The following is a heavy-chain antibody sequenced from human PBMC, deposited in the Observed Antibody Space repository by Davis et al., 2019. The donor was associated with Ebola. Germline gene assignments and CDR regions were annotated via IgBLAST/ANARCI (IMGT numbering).Heavy chain of an antibody. CDR1: GASLSSNYY. V-gene: IGHV4-39*01. Sequence: MPSETLSLTCTVSGASLSSNYYWGWVRQSPGMGLEWIGSIHYNGRSDYNPSLQSRVTISVDTSKNQFSLNLRSVTATDTAVYYCARGSLSDSSPIDYWGQGALVTVSS. J-gene: IGHJ4*02. D-gene: IGHD3-22*01. CDR3: ARGSLSDSSPIDY. CDR2: IHYNGRS.